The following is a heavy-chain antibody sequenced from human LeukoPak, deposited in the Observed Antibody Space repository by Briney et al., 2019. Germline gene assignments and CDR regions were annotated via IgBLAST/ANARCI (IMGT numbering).Heavy chain of an antibody. CDR1: GCTFSSYG. CDR3: ARTSPRYGSGTYYMYFDY. V-gene: IGHV1-69*05. D-gene: IGHD3-10*01. Sequence: SVKVSCKASGCTFSSYGFSWVRQAPGQGPEWMGRINPIFGTANYAQKFQGRVTITTDESTSTAYIEGSSLRSEDTAVYYCARTSPRYGSGTYYMYFDYWGQGNLVTVSS. CDR2: INPIFGTA. J-gene: IGHJ4*02.